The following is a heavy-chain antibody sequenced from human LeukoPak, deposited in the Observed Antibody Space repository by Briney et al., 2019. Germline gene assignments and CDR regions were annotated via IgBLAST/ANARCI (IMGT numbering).Heavy chain of an antibody. CDR3: ARDKRYYDSSGYYYVFAMDV. V-gene: IGHV4-59*01. J-gene: IGHJ6*02. CDR1: GDSIGSYY. CDR2: IYYSGTT. D-gene: IGHD3-22*01. Sequence: SETLSLTCNVSGDSIGSYYWGWIRQPPGKGLGWIGYIYYSGTTNYNPSLKSRVTISVDTSKNQFSLKLSSVTAADTAVYYCARDKRYYDSSGYYYVFAMDVWGQGTTVTVSS.